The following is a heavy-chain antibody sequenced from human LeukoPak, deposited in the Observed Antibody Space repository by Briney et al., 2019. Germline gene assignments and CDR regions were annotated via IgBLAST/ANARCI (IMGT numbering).Heavy chain of an antibody. CDR2: ISWNGGVI. Sequence: GWSLRLSCAASGFTFGDYAMHWVRQAPGKGLEWVSGISWNGGVIGYGDSVKGRFTISRDNAKDSLYLEMNSLRAEDMALYFCAKVLVVSASSGAFDIWGQGTMVIVSS. D-gene: IGHD2-15*01. V-gene: IGHV3-9*03. CDR1: GFTFGDYA. CDR3: AKVLVVSASSGAFDI. J-gene: IGHJ3*02.